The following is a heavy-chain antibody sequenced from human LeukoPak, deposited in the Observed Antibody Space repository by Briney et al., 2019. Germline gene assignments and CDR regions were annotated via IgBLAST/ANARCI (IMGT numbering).Heavy chain of an antibody. V-gene: IGHV1-8*01. CDR3: ARIGIVVVEAATRHQHYCGMDV. CDR2: MNPNSGNT. J-gene: IGHJ6*02. D-gene: IGHD2-15*01. CDR1: GYIFTNYD. Sequence: ASVKVSCKASGYIFTNYDINWVRQATGQGLEWMGWMNPNSGNTGYAERFQDRVTMTRNTSINTAYMELSSLRSEDTAVYYCARIGIVVVEAATRHQHYCGMDVWGQGTTVTVSS.